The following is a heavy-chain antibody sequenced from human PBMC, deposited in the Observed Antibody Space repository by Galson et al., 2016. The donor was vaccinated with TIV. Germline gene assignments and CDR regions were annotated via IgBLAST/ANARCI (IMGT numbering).Heavy chain of an antibody. CDR1: GGSFSNYY. CDR3: ARQSDSSWYFDL. D-gene: IGHD6-13*01. V-gene: IGHV1-69*13. CDR2: IVPIYRSP. J-gene: IGHJ2*01. Sequence: SVKVSCKASGGSFSNYYINWVRQAPGQGPEWMGGIVPIYRSPKYARRFQGRVTITADESTSTVFVELTSLTSDDTATYYCARQSDSSWYFDLWGRGTQVIVSS.